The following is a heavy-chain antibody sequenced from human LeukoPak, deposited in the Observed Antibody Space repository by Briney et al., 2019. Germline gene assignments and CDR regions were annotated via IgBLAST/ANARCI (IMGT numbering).Heavy chain of an antibody. J-gene: IGHJ4*02. Sequence: ASVKVSCKTSGYTFYNFDINWVRQASGQGLEWVGWMSPNNGNAGYARKLQGRVTLTRDTSITTAYMELSSLKSEDTGVYYCTRGDYWGQGTPVTVSS. CDR2: MSPNNGNA. V-gene: IGHV1-8*01. CDR3: TRGDY. CDR1: GYTFYNFD.